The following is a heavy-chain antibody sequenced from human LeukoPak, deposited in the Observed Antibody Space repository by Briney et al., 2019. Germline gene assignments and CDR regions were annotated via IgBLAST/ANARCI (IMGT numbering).Heavy chain of an antibody. V-gene: IGHV3-30-3*01. CDR3: ARDHAAGYSSSGSNTWGKLGG. J-gene: IGHJ4*02. CDR2: ISYDGSSK. Sequence: GGSLRLSCAASGFTFSSYAMHWVRQAPGKGLEWVAVISYDGSSKYYADSVKGRFTISRDNSMNTLYLQMNSLRPEDTAVYYCARDHAAGYSSSGSNTWGKLGGWGQGTLVTVSS. CDR1: GFTFSSYA. D-gene: IGHD6-13*01.